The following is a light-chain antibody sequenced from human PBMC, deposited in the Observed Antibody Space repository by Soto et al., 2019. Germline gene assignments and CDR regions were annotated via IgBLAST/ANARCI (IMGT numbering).Light chain of an antibody. CDR3: SSYISSSTPVL. V-gene: IGLV2-18*02. J-gene: IGLJ2*01. CDR1: SSDVGSYDR. Sequence: QSALTQPPSVSGSPGQSVTISCTGASSDVGSYDRVSWYQQPPGTAPKLMIYEVSNRPSGVPDRFSGSKSGNTASLTISGLQAEDEADYYCSSYISSSTPVLFGGGTKLTGL. CDR2: EVS.